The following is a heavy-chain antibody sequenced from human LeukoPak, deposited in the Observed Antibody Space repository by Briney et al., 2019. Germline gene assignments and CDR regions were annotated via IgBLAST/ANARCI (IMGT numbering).Heavy chain of an antibody. Sequence: SETLSLTCTVSGGSISSYYWSWIRQPPGKGLEWIGYIYYSGSTNYNPSLKSRVTISVDTSKNQFSLKLSSVTAADTAVYYCAALAVAGTVDYWGQGTLVTVSS. CDR1: GGSISSYY. J-gene: IGHJ4*02. D-gene: IGHD6-19*01. CDR3: AALAVAGTVDY. V-gene: IGHV4-59*01. CDR2: IYYSGST.